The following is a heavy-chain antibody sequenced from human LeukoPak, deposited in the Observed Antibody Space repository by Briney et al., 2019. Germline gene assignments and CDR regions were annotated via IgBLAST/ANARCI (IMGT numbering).Heavy chain of an antibody. Sequence: GGSLRLSCAASGFTFSSYAMHWVRQAPGKGLEYVSAISSNGGSTYYANSVKGRFTISRDNSKNTLYLQMGSLRAEDMAVYYCARDNYGSGSPFDYWGQGTLVTVSS. J-gene: IGHJ4*02. CDR1: GFTFSSYA. CDR3: ARDNYGSGSPFDY. D-gene: IGHD3-10*01. CDR2: ISSNGGST. V-gene: IGHV3-64*01.